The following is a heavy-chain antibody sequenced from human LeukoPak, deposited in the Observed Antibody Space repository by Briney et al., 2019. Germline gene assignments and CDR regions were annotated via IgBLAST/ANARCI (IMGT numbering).Heavy chain of an antibody. J-gene: IGHJ4*02. D-gene: IGHD3-3*01. CDR1: GFTFSSYG. Sequence: PGGSLRLSCAASGFTFSSYGMHWVRQAPGKGLEWVAVIWYDGSNKYYADSVKARLTISRDNSKNTLYLQMNSLRAEDTAVYYCARSYYDFWSGYSSTPIDYWGQGTLVTVSS. V-gene: IGHV3-33*01. CDR3: ARSYYDFWSGYSSTPIDY. CDR2: IWYDGSNK.